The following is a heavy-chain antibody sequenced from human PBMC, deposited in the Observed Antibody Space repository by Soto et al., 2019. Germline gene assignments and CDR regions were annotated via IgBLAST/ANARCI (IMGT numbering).Heavy chain of an antibody. J-gene: IGHJ4*02. CDR2: IYYSGST. D-gene: IGHD2-8*01. CDR1: GGSISSGGYY. CDR3: ARVSSKSRVGVGDYVDY. Sequence: QVQLQESGPGLVKPSQTLSLTCTVSGGSISSGGYYWSWIRQHPGKGLEWIGYIYYSGSTYYNPSHKSRVTISVDTSKNQFSLKLSSVTAADTAVYYCARVSSKSRVGVGDYVDYWGQGTLVTVSS. V-gene: IGHV4-31*03.